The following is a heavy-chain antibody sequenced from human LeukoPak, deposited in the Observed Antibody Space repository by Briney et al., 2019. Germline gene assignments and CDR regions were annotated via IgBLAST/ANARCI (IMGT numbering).Heavy chain of an antibody. Sequence: GGSLRLSCAASGFTFSSYWMSWVRQAPGKGLEWVANIKQDGSEKYYVDSVKGRFTISRDNAKNSLYLQMNSLRAEDTAVYYCARGGDSSSWYEGYFDYWGQGTLVTVSS. CDR3: ARGGDSSSWYEGYFDY. CDR1: GFTFSSYW. CDR2: IKQDGSEK. J-gene: IGHJ4*02. V-gene: IGHV3-7*01. D-gene: IGHD6-13*01.